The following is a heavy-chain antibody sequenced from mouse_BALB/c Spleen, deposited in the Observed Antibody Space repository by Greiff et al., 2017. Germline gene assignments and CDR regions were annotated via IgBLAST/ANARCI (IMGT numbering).Heavy chain of an antibody. V-gene: IGHV14-3*02. J-gene: IGHJ3*01. CDR3: AREENGPFAY. CDR1: GFNIKDTY. CDR2: IDPANGNT. D-gene: IGHD1-2*01. Sequence: EVKLMESGAELVKPGASVKLSCTASGFNIKDTYMHWVKQRPEQGLEWIGRIDPANGNTKYDPKFQGKATITADTSSNTAYLQLSSLTSEDTAVYYCAREENGPFAYWGQGTLVTVSA.